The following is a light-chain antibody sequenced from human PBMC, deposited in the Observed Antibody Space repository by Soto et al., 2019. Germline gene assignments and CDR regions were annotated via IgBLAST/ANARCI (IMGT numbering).Light chain of an antibody. J-gene: IGLJ1*01. CDR1: SRDVGGYNY. V-gene: IGLV2-14*01. Sequence: QSVLTQPASVSGSPGQSITISCTGTSRDVGGYNYVSWYQQHPGKAPKLMIYEVSNRPSGVSNRFSGSKSGNTASLTISGLQAEDEADYYCSSYTSSSTLYVFGTGTKGTVL. CDR3: SSYTSSSTLYV. CDR2: EVS.